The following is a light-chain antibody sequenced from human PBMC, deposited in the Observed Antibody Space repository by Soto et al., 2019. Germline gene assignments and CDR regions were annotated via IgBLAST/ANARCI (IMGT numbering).Light chain of an antibody. CDR1: QSISTW. J-gene: IGKJ3*01. Sequence: DIQMTQSPSTLSASVGDRVTITCRASQSISTWLAWYQQKPGKAPKVLIYDASGLESGVPSRFSGSGAGTEFTLTISSLQPDDFATYYCQQYKNYLTFGPGTKVDIK. CDR3: QQYKNYLT. V-gene: IGKV1-5*01. CDR2: DAS.